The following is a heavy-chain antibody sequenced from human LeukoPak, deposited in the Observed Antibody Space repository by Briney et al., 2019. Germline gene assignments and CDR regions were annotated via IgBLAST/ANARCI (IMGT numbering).Heavy chain of an antibody. CDR2: IIPILGIA. J-gene: IGHJ5*02. CDR3: ARDHNPSMTSGLDP. Sequence: ASVKVSCKASGGTISSYAISWVRQAPGQGLEWMGRIIPILGIANYAQKFQGRVTITADKSTSTAYMKLSSLRSEDTAVYYCARDHNPSMTSGLDPWGQGTLVTVSS. V-gene: IGHV1-69*04. CDR1: GGTISSYA. D-gene: IGHD1-1*01.